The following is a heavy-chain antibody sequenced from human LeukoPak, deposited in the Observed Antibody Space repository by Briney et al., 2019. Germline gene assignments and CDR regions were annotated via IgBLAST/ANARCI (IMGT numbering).Heavy chain of an antibody. J-gene: IGHJ4*02. Sequence: ASVKVSCKASGYTFTSYYMHWVRQAPGQGLEWMGIINPSGGSTSYAQKFQGRVTMTRDTSTSTVYMELSSLRSEDTAVYYCARGKLEGHYGDYVPYYFDYWGQGTLVTVSS. CDR2: INPSGGST. V-gene: IGHV1-46*01. D-gene: IGHD4-17*01. CDR1: GYTFTSYY. CDR3: ARGKLEGHYGDYVPYYFDY.